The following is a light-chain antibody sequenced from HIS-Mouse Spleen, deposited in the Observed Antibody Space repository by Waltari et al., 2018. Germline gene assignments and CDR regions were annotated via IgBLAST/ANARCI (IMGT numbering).Light chain of an antibody. V-gene: IGLV2-23*01. J-gene: IGLJ3*02. Sequence: QSALTPPASVSGSPGQSITIPCTGTTSAVGSYNLFSWYQQHPGKAPKLMIYEGSKRPSGVSNRFSGSKSGNTASLTISGLQAEDEADYYCCSYAGSSTWVFGGGTKLTVL. CDR3: CSYAGSSTWV. CDR1: TSAVGSYNL. CDR2: EGS.